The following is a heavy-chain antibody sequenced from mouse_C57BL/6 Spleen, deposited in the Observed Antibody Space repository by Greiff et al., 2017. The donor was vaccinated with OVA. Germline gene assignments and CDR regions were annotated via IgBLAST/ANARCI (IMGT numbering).Heavy chain of an antibody. CDR1: GYTFTSYW. D-gene: IGHD1-1*01. CDR2: INPSSGYT. J-gene: IGHJ1*03. V-gene: IGHV1-7*01. Sequence: QVQLQQSGAELAKPGASVKLSCKASGYTFTSYWMNWVKQRPGKGLEWIGDINPSSGYTKYNQQFKGKATLTADKSSSTAYMQLSSLTSEDSAVYYCARSPEYYPNRHFDDWGTGTTVTVSS. CDR3: ARSPEYYPNRHFDD.